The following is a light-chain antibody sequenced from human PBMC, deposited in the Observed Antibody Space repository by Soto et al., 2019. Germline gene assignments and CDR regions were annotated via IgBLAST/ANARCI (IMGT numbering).Light chain of an antibody. Sequence: QSALTQPASVSGSPGQSITISCTGTSSDVGGYNYVSWYQQNPGKAPKLMIYEVSNRPSGVSNRFSGSKSGNTASLTISGLQADDEADYYCSTYTGSNTPYVFGTGTKVTVL. CDR1: SSDVGGYNY. V-gene: IGLV2-14*01. CDR2: EVS. CDR3: STYTGSNTPYV. J-gene: IGLJ1*01.